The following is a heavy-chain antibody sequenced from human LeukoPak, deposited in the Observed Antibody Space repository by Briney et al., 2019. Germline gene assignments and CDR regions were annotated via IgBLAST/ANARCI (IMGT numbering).Heavy chain of an antibody. V-gene: IGHV3-30-3*01. CDR2: ISYDGSNK. CDR3: ARDPVGGCQPRYYFDY. D-gene: IGHD3-10*01. Sequence: PGGSLRLSCAASGFTFSSYAMHWVRQAPGKGLEWVAVISYDGSNKYYADSVKGRFTISRDNSKNTLYLQMNSLRAEDTAVYYCARDPVGGCQPRYYFDYWGQGTLVTVSS. CDR1: GFTFSSYA. J-gene: IGHJ4*02.